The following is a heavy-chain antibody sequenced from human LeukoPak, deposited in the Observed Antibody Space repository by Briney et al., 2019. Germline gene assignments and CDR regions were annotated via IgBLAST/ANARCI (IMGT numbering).Heavy chain of an antibody. CDR2: LGGSDGSI. Sequence: GGSLRLSCAASGFMFSSNWMSWVRQAPGKGLAWVSTLGGSDGSIFYADSVKGRFTISRDNSKSTLYLQMNSLRADDTATYYCAKRDSGYYFDYWGQGILVTVSA. V-gene: IGHV3-23*01. CDR3: AKRDSGYYFDY. CDR1: GFMFSSNW. D-gene: IGHD2-15*01. J-gene: IGHJ4*02.